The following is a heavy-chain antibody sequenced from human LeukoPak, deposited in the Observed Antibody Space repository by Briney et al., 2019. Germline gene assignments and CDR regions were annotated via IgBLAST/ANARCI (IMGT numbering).Heavy chain of an antibody. CDR2: INHSGST. Sequence: SETLSLTCAVYGGSFSGYYWSWIRQPPGKGLEWIGEINHSGSTNYNPSLKSRVTISVDTSKNQFSLKLNSMTAADTAVYYCVRAEWQQLAYYYFYMDVWGKGTTVTASS. CDR1: GGSFSGYY. J-gene: IGHJ6*03. V-gene: IGHV4-34*01. D-gene: IGHD6-13*01. CDR3: VRAEWQQLAYYYFYMDV.